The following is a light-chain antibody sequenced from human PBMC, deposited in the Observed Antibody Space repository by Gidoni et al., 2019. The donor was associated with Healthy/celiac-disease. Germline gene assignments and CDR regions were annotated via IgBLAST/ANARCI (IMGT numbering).Light chain of an antibody. Sequence: DIQMTQSPSSLSASVGDRVTITCRASQSISSYLNWYQQKPGKAPKLLIYAASTLQSGVPSRFSGSGSGTDFTLTISSLQPEDFATYSCQQSYITPQTFGQGTKVEI. CDR1: QSISSY. V-gene: IGKV1-39*01. CDR3: QQSYITPQT. CDR2: AAS. J-gene: IGKJ1*01.